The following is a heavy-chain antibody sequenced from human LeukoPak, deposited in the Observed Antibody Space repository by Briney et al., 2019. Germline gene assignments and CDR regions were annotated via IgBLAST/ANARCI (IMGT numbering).Heavy chain of an antibody. Sequence: GGSLRLSCAASGFTFSSYSMNWVRQAPGKGLEWVSSISSSSSYIYYADSVKGRFTISRDNAKNSLYLQMNSLRAEDTAVYYCARGGQLPDLCVDYWGQGTLVTVSS. V-gene: IGHV3-21*01. J-gene: IGHJ4*02. CDR1: GFTFSSYS. D-gene: IGHD5-18*01. CDR2: ISSSSSYI. CDR3: ARGGQLPDLCVDY.